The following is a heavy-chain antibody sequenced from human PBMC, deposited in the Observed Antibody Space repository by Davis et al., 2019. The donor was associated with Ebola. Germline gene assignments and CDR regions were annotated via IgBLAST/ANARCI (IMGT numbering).Heavy chain of an antibody. Sequence: ASVKVSCKASGYTFTGYYMHWVRQAPGQGLEWMGWINPNSGGTNYAQKFQGRVTMTRDTSTSTVYMELSSLRSEDTAVYYCARDTVAIVVWGQGTLVTVSS. V-gene: IGHV1-2*02. CDR3: ARDTVAIVV. CDR1: GYTFTGYY. D-gene: IGHD2-21*01. CDR2: INPNSGGT. J-gene: IGHJ4*02.